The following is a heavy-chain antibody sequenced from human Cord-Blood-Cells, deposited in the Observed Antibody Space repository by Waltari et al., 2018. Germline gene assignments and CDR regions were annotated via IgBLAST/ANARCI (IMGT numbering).Heavy chain of an antibody. D-gene: IGHD5-18*01. CDR3: ARHGPRAAMVDY. CDR1: GYTSTGYY. V-gene: IGHV1-2*06. Sequence: VQLVQSGAEVKKRGASVKVTCKASGYTSTGYYMQWVRQALGQGLEWMGRINPNSGGTNYAQKFQGRVTMTRDTSISTAYMELSRLRSDDTAVYYCARHGPRAAMVDYWGQGTLVTVSS. CDR2: INPNSGGT. J-gene: IGHJ4*02.